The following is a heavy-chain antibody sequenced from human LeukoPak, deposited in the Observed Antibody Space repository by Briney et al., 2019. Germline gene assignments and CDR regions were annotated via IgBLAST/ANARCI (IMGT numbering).Heavy chain of an antibody. CDR2: IYHSGST. Sequence: SGTLSLTCAVSGGSISSSNWWSWVRQPPGKGLEWIGEIYHSGSTNYNPSLKSRVTISVDKSKNQFSLNLSSVTAADTAMYYCARLGDSSGYYAFDYWGQGTLVTVSS. CDR1: GGSISSSNW. V-gene: IGHV4-4*02. D-gene: IGHD3-22*01. CDR3: ARLGDSSGYYAFDY. J-gene: IGHJ4*02.